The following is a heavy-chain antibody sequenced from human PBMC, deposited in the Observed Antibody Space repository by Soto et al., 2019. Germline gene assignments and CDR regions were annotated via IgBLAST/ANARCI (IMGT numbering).Heavy chain of an antibody. V-gene: IGHV6-1*01. D-gene: IGHD2-2*01. Sequence: SQTLSLTCAISGDSVSSKSVAWNWIRQSPSRGLEWLGRTYYRSKWYNDYALSVRSRIIINPDTSKNRFSLQLNSVTPEDTAVYYCARDLYDTSWTLFDYWGQGSLVTVSS. CDR1: GDSVSSKSVA. CDR2: TYYRSKWYN. J-gene: IGHJ4*02. CDR3: ARDLYDTSWTLFDY.